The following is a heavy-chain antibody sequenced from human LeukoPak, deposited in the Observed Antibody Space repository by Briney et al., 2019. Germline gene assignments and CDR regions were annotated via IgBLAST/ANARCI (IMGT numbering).Heavy chain of an antibody. CDR2: ISYDGSNK. CDR3: ARARFDY. CDR1: GFTFSSYA. V-gene: IGHV3-30*04. Sequence: PGRSLRLSCAASGFTFSSYAMHWVRQAPGKGLEWVAVISYDGSNKYYADSVKGRFTISRDNSKNTLYLQMNSLRAEDTAVYYCARARFDYWGQGTLVTVSS. J-gene: IGHJ4*02.